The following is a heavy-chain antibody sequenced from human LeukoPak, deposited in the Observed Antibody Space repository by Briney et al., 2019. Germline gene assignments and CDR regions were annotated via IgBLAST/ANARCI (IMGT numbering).Heavy chain of an antibody. J-gene: IGHJ5*02. CDR2: ITGSGAFT. D-gene: IGHD2-8*01. CDR1: GFTFITYS. V-gene: IGHV3-23*01. CDR3: ARGYCTDGVCYTFDP. Sequence: GGSLRLSCAASGFTFITYSMTWVRQAPGRGLEWVSAITGSGAFTDYADSVKGRFTISRDNPKNTLYLQMNSLRAEDTAVYYCARGYCTDGVCYTFDPWGQGTLVTVSS.